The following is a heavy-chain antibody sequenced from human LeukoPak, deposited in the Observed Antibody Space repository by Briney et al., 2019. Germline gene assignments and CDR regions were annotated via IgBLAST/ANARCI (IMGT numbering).Heavy chain of an antibody. D-gene: IGHD2-21*02. CDR1: GGSFSGYY. V-gene: IGHV4-34*01. Sequence: SETLSLTCAVYGGSFSGYYWSWIRHPPGKGLEWIGEINHSGSTNYNPSLKSRVTISVDTSKNQFSLKLSSVTAADTAVYYCARRALYCGGDCSYHLNWFDPWGQGTLVTVSS. J-gene: IGHJ5*02. CDR3: ARRALYCGGDCSYHLNWFDP. CDR2: INHSGST.